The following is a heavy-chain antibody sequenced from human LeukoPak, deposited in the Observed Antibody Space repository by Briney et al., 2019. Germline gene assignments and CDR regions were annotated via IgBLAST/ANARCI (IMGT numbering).Heavy chain of an antibody. D-gene: IGHD6-13*01. CDR3: ARSLIAANGNWFDP. CDR1: GGSISSYY. V-gene: IGHV4-59*08. J-gene: IGHJ5*02. CDR2: IYYSGST. Sequence: SETLSLTCTVSGGSISSYYWSWIRQPPGKGLEWIGYIYYSGSTNYNPSLKSRVTISVDTSKNQFSLKLSSVTAADTAVYYCARSLIAANGNWFDPWGQGTPVTVSS.